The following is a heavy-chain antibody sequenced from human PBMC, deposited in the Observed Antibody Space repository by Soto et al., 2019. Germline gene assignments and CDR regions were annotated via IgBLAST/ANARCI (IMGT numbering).Heavy chain of an antibody. CDR2: INAGNGNT. J-gene: IGHJ2*01. D-gene: IGHD3-3*01. Sequence: ASVKVSCKASGYTFTSYAMHWVRQAPGQRLEWMGWINAGNGNTKYSQKFQGRVTITRDTSASTAYMELSSLRSEDTAVYYCARDSDRRYDFWSGYYEDWYFDLWGRGTLVTVSS. CDR1: GYTFTSYA. CDR3: ARDSDRRYDFWSGYYEDWYFDL. V-gene: IGHV1-3*01.